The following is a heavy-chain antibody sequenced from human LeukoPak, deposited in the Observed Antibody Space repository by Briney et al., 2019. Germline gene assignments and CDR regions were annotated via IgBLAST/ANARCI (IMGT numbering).Heavy chain of an antibody. J-gene: IGHJ3*02. CDR3: ARDPYDSSGDDAFDI. CDR1: GGSISSSSYY. D-gene: IGHD3-22*01. V-gene: IGHV4-39*07. Sequence: SETLSLTCTVSGGSISSSSYYWGWIRQPPGKGLEWIGSIYFSGSTYYNPSLKSRVTISVDTSKNQFSLKLSSVTAADTAVYYCARDPYDSSGDDAFDIWGQGTMVTVSS. CDR2: IYFSGST.